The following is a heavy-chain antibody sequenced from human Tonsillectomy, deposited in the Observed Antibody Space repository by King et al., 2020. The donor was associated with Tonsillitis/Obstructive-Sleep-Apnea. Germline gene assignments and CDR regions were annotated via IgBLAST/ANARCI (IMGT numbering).Heavy chain of an antibody. V-gene: IGHV5-10-1*03. CDR2: TDPSDSYI. D-gene: IGHD2-8*02. CDR1: GYSFTTYW. CDR3: ARHKGYCSGPSCEYFDS. Sequence: QLVQSGTEVKKPGESLRISCQGSGYSFTTYWISWVRQMPGKGLELIGKTDPSDSYINYRPSFQGHVTISSDRSNSTAYLMWSSLKASDAGVYYCARHKGYCSGPSCEYFDSWGQGTLVTVSS. J-gene: IGHJ4*02.